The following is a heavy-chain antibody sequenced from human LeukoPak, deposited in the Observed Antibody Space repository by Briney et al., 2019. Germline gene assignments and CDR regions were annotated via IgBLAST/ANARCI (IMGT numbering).Heavy chain of an antibody. CDR1: GFTFSTYD. J-gene: IGHJ6*02. Sequence: GGSLRLSCAASGFTFSTYDMHWVRHVTGKGLEWVSDIGTVDDTYYLGSVKGRFTISRENAKNVLYLQMSSLRAEDTAVYYCAREIRETVVTRHYYYGIDVWGQGTTVTVSS. CDR3: AREIRETVVTRHYYYGIDV. D-gene: IGHD2-15*01. V-gene: IGHV3-13*01. CDR2: IGTVDDT.